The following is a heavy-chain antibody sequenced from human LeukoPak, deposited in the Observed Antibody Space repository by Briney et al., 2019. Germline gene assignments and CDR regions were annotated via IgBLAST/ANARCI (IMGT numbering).Heavy chain of an antibody. V-gene: IGHV1-3*01. D-gene: IGHD5-18*01. CDR1: GYTFTSYA. CDR2: INAGNGNT. CDR3: ALQSGYSYGNFDY. J-gene: IGHJ4*02. Sequence: VASLKVSCKASGYTFTSYAMHWVRQAPGQRLEWMGWINAGNGNTKYSQKFQGRVTITRDTSTSTAYMELSSLRSEDTAVYYCALQSGYSYGNFDYWGQGTLVTVSS.